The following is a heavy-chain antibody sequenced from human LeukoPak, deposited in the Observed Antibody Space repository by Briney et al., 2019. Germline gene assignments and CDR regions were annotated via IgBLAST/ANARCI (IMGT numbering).Heavy chain of an antibody. CDR3: ARGEGTTGGLGAPAAFDY. CDR1: GYSFTSYW. V-gene: IGHV5-51*01. J-gene: IGHJ4*01. CDR2: IYPGDSDT. D-gene: IGHD4-17*01. Sequence: GESLKISCKGSGYSFTSYWIGWVRQMPGKGLEWMGIIYPGDSDTRYSPSFQGQVTISADKSISTAYLQWSSLKASDTAMYYDARGEGTTGGLGAPAAFDYWGHGTLVTVSS.